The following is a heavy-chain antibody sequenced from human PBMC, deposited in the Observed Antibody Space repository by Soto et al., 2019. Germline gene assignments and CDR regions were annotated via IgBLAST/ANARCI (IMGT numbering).Heavy chain of an antibody. D-gene: IGHD4-17*01. V-gene: IGHV1-69*08. Sequence: SVNVSCKASGVTFSSHTFSWVRQAPGQGLEWMGRIIPALGTATYAQKFQGRVTITADESATTVYMELNSLRSEDTAVYYCARPDFGDYWYFDLWGR. J-gene: IGHJ2*01. CDR2: IIPALGTA. CDR3: ARPDFGDYWYFDL. CDR1: GVTFSSHT.